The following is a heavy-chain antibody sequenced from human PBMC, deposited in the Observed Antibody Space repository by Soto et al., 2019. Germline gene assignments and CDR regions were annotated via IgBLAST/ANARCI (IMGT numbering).Heavy chain of an antibody. CDR2: FHYSGST. CDR1: GGSISSRDSY. Sequence: PSETLSLTCTVSGGSISSRDSYWGWIRQPPGKGLEWIGSFHYSGSTYYNPSLKSRVTISRDNSKNTLFLQMTGLRPEDTAVYHCVKGRCRYNTCYTVPLDFWGQGTLVTVSS. D-gene: IGHD2-2*02. V-gene: IGHV4-39*02. CDR3: VKGRCRYNTCYTVPLDF. J-gene: IGHJ4*02.